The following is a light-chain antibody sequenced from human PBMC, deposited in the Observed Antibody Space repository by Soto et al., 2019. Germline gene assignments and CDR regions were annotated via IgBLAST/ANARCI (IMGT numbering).Light chain of an antibody. J-gene: IGLJ1*01. CDR1: SSNIGSNT. CDR2: SNN. V-gene: IGLV1-44*01. Sequence: QPVLTQPPSASGTPGQRVTISCSGSSSNIGSNTVNWYQQLPGTAPKLLIYSNNQRPSGVPDRFSGSKSGTSASLAISGLQSEDEADYYCAAWDDSLGYVFGTGTKLTVL. CDR3: AAWDDSLGYV.